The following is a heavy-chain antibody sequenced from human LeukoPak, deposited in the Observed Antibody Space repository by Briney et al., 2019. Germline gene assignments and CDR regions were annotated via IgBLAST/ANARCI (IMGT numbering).Heavy chain of an antibody. CDR1: GLTFSGSA. D-gene: IGHD3-10*01. CDR3: AKHGFGVPEGY. J-gene: IGHJ4*02. CDR2: IRSKANSYAT. V-gene: IGHV3-73*01. Sequence: PGGSLKLSCAASGLTFSGSAMHWVRQASGKGLEGVGRIRSKANSYATAYAASVKGRFTISRDDSKNTAYLQMNSLRAEDTAVYYCAKHGFGVPEGYWGQGTLVTVSS.